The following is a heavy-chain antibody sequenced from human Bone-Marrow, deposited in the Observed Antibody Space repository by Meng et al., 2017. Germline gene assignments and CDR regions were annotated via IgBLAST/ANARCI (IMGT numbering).Heavy chain of an antibody. J-gene: IGHJ4*02. CDR2: IYTSGST. Sequence: GSLRLSCTVSGGSISSYYWSWIRQPAGKGREWIGRIYTSGSTNYNPSLKSRVTMSVDTPKNQFSLKLSSVTAADTAVYYCARGPIYGDYECWGQGTLVTVSS. D-gene: IGHD4-17*01. CDR3: ARGPIYGDYEC. CDR1: GGSISSYY. V-gene: IGHV4-4*07.